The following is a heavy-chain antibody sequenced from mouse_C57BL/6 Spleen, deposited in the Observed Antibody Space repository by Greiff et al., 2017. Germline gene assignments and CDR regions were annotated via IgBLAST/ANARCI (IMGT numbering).Heavy chain of an antibody. D-gene: IGHD3-2*02. Sequence: QVQLQQSGAELVKPGASVKISCKASGYAFSSYWMNWVKQRPGTGLEWIGQIYPGDGDTNYNGKFKGKATLTADKSSSTAYMQLRSLTSEDSAVYFCARGGDSSGYGYWGQGTTLTVSS. CDR1: GYAFSSYW. V-gene: IGHV1-80*01. CDR3: ARGGDSSGYGY. CDR2: IYPGDGDT. J-gene: IGHJ2*01.